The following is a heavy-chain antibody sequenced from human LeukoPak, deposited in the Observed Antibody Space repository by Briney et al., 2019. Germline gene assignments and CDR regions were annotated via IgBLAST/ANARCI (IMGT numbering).Heavy chain of an antibody. CDR2: IAHDGTT. CDR3: TRESRPFCPFGY. Sequence: ASETLSLTCGVSGGPIDITNYWSWVRQAPGKGLEWIGEIAHDGTTNHNLSLRSRVAMSLDRANNQFSLSLTSVTAADTAIYYCTRESRPFCPFGYWGQGVLVTVSS. J-gene: IGHJ4*02. V-gene: IGHV4-4*02. CDR1: GGPIDITNY. D-gene: IGHD3-16*01.